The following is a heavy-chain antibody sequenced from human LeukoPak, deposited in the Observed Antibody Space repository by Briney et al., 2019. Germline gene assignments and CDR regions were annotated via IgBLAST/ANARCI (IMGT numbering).Heavy chain of an antibody. Sequence: SETLSLTCTVSGGSINSYYWSWIRQPPGTGLERIGYIYYSGSTNYNPSLKSRVTISVDTSKNQFSLKLSSVTAADTAVYYCAGSITARYLAYWGQGTLVTVSS. D-gene: IGHD6-6*01. CDR2: IYYSGST. J-gene: IGHJ4*02. CDR3: AGSITARYLAY. CDR1: GGSINSYY. V-gene: IGHV4-59*01.